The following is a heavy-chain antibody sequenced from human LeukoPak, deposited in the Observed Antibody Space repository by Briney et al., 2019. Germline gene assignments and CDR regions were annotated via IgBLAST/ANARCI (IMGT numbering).Heavy chain of an antibody. Sequence: GESLKISCKGSGYSFTSYWIGWVRQMPGEGLEWMGIIYPGDSDTRYSPSFQGQVTISADKSISTAYLQWSSLKASDTAMYYCARGGDSGSYYPSDAFDIWGQGTMVTVSS. V-gene: IGHV5-51*01. D-gene: IGHD1-26*01. CDR2: IYPGDSDT. CDR1: GYSFTSYW. J-gene: IGHJ3*02. CDR3: ARGGDSGSYYPSDAFDI.